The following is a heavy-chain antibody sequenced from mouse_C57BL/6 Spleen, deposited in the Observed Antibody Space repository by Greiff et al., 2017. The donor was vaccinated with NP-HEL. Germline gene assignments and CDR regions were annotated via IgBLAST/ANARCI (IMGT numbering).Heavy chain of an antibody. V-gene: IGHV5-4*01. Sequence: EVQLVESGGGLVKPGGSLKLSCAASGFTFSSYAMSWVRQTPEKRLEWVATISDGGSYTYYPDNVKGRFTISRDNAKNNLYLQMGHLKSRDTAMYYCARVYYGSDEGYDYWGQGTTLTVSS. J-gene: IGHJ2*01. D-gene: IGHD1-1*01. CDR1: GFTFSSYA. CDR2: ISDGGSYT. CDR3: ARVYYGSDEGYDY.